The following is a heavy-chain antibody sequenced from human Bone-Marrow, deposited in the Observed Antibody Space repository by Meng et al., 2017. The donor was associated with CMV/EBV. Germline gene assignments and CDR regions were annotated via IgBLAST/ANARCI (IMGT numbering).Heavy chain of an antibody. V-gene: IGHV1-2*02. J-gene: IGHJ6*02. Sequence: ASVKVSCKASGYTFTGYYIHWVRQAPGQGLEWMGWINPNSGGTNYAQKFQGRVTMTRDTSISTAYMELSRLRSDDTAVYYCARDAPGEWYQLLYPFGSYGYYYYGMDVWGQGTTVIVSS. D-gene: IGHD2-2*02. CDR3: ARDAPGEWYQLLYPFGSYGYYYYGMDV. CDR1: GYTFTGYY. CDR2: INPNSGGT.